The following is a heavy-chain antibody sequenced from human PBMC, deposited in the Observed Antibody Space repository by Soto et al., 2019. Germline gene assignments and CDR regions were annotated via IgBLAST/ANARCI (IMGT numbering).Heavy chain of an antibody. J-gene: IGHJ4*02. CDR1: GFTFSSYA. Sequence: GGSLRLSCAASGFTFSSYAMSWVRQAPGKGLEWVSAISGSGGSTYYADSVKGRFTISRDNSKNTLYLQMNSLRAEDTAVYYCATVGPSAIFITMVRGVVDYWGQGTLVTVSS. CDR2: ISGSGGST. V-gene: IGHV3-23*01. D-gene: IGHD3-10*01. CDR3: ATVGPSAIFITMVRGVVDY.